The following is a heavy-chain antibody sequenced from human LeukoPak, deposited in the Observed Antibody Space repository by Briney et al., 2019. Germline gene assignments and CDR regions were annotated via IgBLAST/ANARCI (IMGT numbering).Heavy chain of an antibody. V-gene: IGHV5-51*01. D-gene: IGHD6-19*01. CDR1: GYSFTNYW. CDR2: IYPGDSDP. J-gene: IGHJ4*02. Sequence: GESLKISCKGSGYSFTNYWVGWVRQMPGKGLEWMGIIYPGDSDPKYSPSFQGQVTISADKSISTAYLQWSSLKASDTAMYYCARTSHGSSGWPLGYFDYWGQGTLVTVSS. CDR3: ARTSHGSSGWPLGYFDY.